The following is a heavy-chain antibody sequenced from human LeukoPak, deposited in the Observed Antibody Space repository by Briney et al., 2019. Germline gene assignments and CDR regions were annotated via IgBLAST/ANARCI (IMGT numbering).Heavy chain of an antibody. V-gene: IGHV3-7*01. Sequence: GGSLRLSCAASGFTFSSYWMSWVRQAPGAGLEGVAKIKQDGSEKYYVDYVQGRFTISRDNAKNSLYLQMNSLRAEDTGVYYCARIRATRYYFDYWVQGTLVTVSS. CDR3: ARIRATRYYFDY. J-gene: IGHJ4*02. CDR1: GFTFSSYW. D-gene: IGHD2-2*01. CDR2: IKQDGSEK.